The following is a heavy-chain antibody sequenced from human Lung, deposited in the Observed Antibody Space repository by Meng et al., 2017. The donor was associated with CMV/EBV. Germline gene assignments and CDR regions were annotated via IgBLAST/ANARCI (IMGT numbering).Heavy chain of an antibody. CDR3: ARGINGGCGD. CDR2: TYYRSKWYH. V-gene: IGHV6-1*01. J-gene: IGHJ4*02. CDR1: GDIVSSNSAA. Sequence: QVQLPQSGPGLVKHSQTLSLTWAISGDIVSSNSAAWHWIRQSPSRGLEWLGRTYYRSKWYHEYAVSVKSRITISPDTPKNQFSLQLNSMTPEDTAVYYCARGINGGCGDWGQGTLVTVSS. D-gene: IGHD4-23*01.